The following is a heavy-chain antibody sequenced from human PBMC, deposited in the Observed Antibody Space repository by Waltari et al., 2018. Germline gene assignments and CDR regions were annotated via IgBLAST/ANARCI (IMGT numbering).Heavy chain of an antibody. CDR2: INHSGST. V-gene: IGHV4-34*01. J-gene: IGHJ3*02. CDR3: ARVGYNYPKAFDI. D-gene: IGHD5-12*01. Sequence: QVQLQQWGAGLLKPSETLSLTCAVYGGSFSGYYWSWIRQPPGKGLEWIGEINHSGSTNDNPSLKSRVTISVDTSKNQFSLKLSSVTAADTAVYYCARVGYNYPKAFDIWGQGTMVTVSS. CDR1: GGSFSGYY.